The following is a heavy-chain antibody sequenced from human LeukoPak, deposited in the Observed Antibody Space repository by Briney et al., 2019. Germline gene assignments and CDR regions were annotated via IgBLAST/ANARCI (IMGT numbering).Heavy chain of an antibody. CDR1: GFTFSSYA. D-gene: IGHD3-22*01. V-gene: IGHV3-30*04. J-gene: IGHJ4*02. CDR3: ANEATYYFDSSSYYYDRGGLDY. CDR2: ISYDGSNK. Sequence: GRSLRLSCAASGFTFSSYAMHWVRQAPGKGLEWVAVISYDGSNKYYADSVKGRFTISRDNSKNTLYLQMNSLRAEDTAVYYCANEATYYFDSSSYYYDRGGLDYWGQGTLVTVSS.